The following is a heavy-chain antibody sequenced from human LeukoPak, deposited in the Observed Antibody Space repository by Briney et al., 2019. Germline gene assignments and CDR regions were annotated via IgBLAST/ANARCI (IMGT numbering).Heavy chain of an antibody. D-gene: IGHD3-22*01. V-gene: IGHV4-30-2*01. CDR2: IYHSGST. Sequence: SQTLSLTCAVSGGSISSGGYSWSWIRQPPGKGLEWIGYIYHSGSTYHNPSLKSRVTISVDRSKNQFSLKLSSVTAADTAVYYCARGGTDSSGYYPDYWGQGTLVTVSS. CDR1: GGSISSGGYS. CDR3: ARGGTDSSGYYPDY. J-gene: IGHJ4*02.